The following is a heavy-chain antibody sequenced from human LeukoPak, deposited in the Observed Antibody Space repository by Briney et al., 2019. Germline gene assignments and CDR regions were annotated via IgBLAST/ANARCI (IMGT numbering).Heavy chain of an antibody. CDR1: GGSISSHY. CDR2: IYYSGST. Sequence: PSETLSLTCTVSGGSISSHYWSWIRQPPGKGLEWIGYIYYSGSTNYNPSLKSRVTISVDTSKNQFSLKLSSVTAADTAAYYCARGRGYSYGPTLYYFDYWGQGTLVTVSS. D-gene: IGHD5-18*01. CDR3: ARGRGYSYGPTLYYFDY. V-gene: IGHV4-59*11. J-gene: IGHJ4*02.